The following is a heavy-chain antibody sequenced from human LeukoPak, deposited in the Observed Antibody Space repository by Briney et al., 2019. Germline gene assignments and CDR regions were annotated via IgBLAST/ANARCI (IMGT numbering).Heavy chain of an antibody. CDR2: ISSSGSNI. CDR3: ARDFGARGRYYYFYYMDV. Sequence: GGSLRLSCAASGFTFSSDEMNWVRQAPGKGLEWVSYISSSGSNIYYADSVKGRFTISRDNAKNSPYLQMNSLRAEDTAVYYCARDFGARGRYYYFYYMDVWGKGTTVTISS. V-gene: IGHV3-48*03. J-gene: IGHJ6*03. CDR1: GFTFSSDE. D-gene: IGHD3-10*01.